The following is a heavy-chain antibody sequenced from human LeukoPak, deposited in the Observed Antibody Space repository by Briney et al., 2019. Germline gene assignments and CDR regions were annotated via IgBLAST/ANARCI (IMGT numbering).Heavy chain of an antibody. CDR3: ARVAEAAAFDY. CDR1: GFTFSDYY. D-gene: IGHD6-13*01. CDR2: ISSSGSTI. J-gene: IGHJ4*02. V-gene: IGHV3-11*04. Sequence: GGSLRLSCAASGFTFSDYYMSWIRQAPGKGLEWVSYISSSGSTIYYADSVKGRFTISRDNAKNSLYLQMNSLRADDTAVYYCARVAEAAAFDYWGQGTMVTVSS.